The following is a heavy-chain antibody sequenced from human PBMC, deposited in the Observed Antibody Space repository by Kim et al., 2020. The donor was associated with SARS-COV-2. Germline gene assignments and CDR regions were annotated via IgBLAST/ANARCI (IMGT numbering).Heavy chain of an antibody. CDR2: ISSNGGST. D-gene: IGHD2-8*01. CDR3: VKNGLFNWFDP. CDR1: GFTFSSYA. J-gene: IGHJ5*02. Sequence: GGSLRLSCSASGFTFSSYAMHWVRQAPGKGLEYVSAISSNGGSTYCADSVKGRFTISRDNSKNTLYLQMSSLRAEDTAVYYCVKNGLFNWFDPWGQGTLVTVSS. V-gene: IGHV3-64D*06.